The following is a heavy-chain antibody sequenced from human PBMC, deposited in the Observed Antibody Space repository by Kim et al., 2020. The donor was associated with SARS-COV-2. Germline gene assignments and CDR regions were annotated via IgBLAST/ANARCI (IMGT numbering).Heavy chain of an antibody. CDR2: FYYSGST. J-gene: IGHJ5*02. D-gene: IGHD3-9*01. V-gene: IGHV4-39*01. Sequence: SETLSLTCTVSGVSISSSSYYWGWIRQPPGKGLEWIGSFYYSGSTYYNPSLKSRVTISVDTSKNQLSLKLSSVTAADTAVYYCARQGDDILTGYSWFDPWGQGTLVTVSS. CDR1: GVSISSSSYY. CDR3: ARQGDDILTGYSWFDP.